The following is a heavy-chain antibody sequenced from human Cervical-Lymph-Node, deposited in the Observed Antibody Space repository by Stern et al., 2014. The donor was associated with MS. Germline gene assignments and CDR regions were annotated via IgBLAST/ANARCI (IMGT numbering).Heavy chain of an antibody. Sequence: QVQLVQSGAEVTKPGPSVKVSCKASGDTFSDYAISWVRQAPGQGLEWMGGIITIFGSTDYAKKFQGRVTITADESTTTAYMGLINLSSEDTAVYYCVRGAYCGGDCYWGWFDSWGQGTLVTVSS. CDR1: GDTFSDYA. J-gene: IGHJ5*01. D-gene: IGHD2-21*02. CDR2: IITIFGST. V-gene: IGHV1-69*01. CDR3: VRGAYCGGDCYWGWFDS.